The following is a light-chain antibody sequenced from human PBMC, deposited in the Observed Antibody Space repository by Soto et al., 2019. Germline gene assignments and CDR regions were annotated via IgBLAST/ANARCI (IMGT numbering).Light chain of an antibody. CDR3: RSYIGSSTYVV. V-gene: IGLV2-14*01. CDR1: SSDVGGYNY. CDR2: DVS. J-gene: IGLJ2*01. Sequence: QSALTQPASVSGSPGQSITISCTGTSSDVGGYNYVSWYQQHPGKAPKLMIYDVSNRPSGVSNRFSGSKSGNTASLTISGLQAEDEADYYCRSYIGSSTYVVFGGGTQLTVL.